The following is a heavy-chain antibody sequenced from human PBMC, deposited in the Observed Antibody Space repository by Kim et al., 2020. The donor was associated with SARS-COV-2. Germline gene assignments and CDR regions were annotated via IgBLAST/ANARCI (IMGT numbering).Heavy chain of an antibody. V-gene: IGHV3-23*01. CDR2: ISGSGGGT. J-gene: IGHJ6*02. D-gene: IGHD3-3*01. CDR1: GFTFSSYV. Sequence: GGSLRLSCAASGFTFSSYVMSWVRQAPGKGLEWVSAISGSGGGTYYADSVKGRFTISRDNSKNTLDLQMNSLRAEDTAVYYCAKDQGITIFGVVPPGGYYGMAVWGHRTTVTVSS. CDR3: AKDQGITIFGVVPPGGYYGMAV.